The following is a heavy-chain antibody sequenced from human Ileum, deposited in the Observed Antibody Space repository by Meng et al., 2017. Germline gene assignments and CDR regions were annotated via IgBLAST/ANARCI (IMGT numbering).Heavy chain of an antibody. CDR2: IYSGGSA. CDR3: AGGRVSGQHFDL. Sequence: GGSLRLPCAAPGFTVSNNYLGWVRQAPGKGLEWVSVIYSGGSAYYADSVKGRFTISRDNSKNTLNLHMDSLRAEDTAVYYCAGGRVSGQHFDLWGRGTLVTVSS. D-gene: IGHD1-26*01. J-gene: IGHJ2*01. CDR1: GFTVSNNY. V-gene: IGHV3-66*02.